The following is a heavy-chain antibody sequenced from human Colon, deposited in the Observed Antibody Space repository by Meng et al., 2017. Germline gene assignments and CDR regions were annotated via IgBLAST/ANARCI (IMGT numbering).Heavy chain of an antibody. CDR3: ARRSWYSSGEI. V-gene: IGHV4-34*01. D-gene: IGHD6-19*01. CDR2: INHSVST. CDR1: GGSFSGYY. Sequence: SETLSPTCAVYGGSFSGYYWSWIRQPPGKGLEWIGEINHSVSTNYNPSLRSRVTISVDTSKNQFSLKLSAVTAADTAVYYCARRSWYSSGEIWAKGTMVTVS. J-gene: IGHJ3*02.